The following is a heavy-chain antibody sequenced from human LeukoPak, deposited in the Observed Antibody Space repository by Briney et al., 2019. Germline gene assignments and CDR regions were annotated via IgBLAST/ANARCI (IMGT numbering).Heavy chain of an antibody. CDR3: ARAWMFSGSRGGWFDP. J-gene: IGHJ5*02. CDR2: ISYDGSNK. D-gene: IGHD1-26*01. V-gene: IGHV3-30*04. Sequence: PGGSLRLSCAASGFTFSSYAMHWVRQAPGKGLEWVAVISYDGSNKYYADSVKGRFTISRDNSKNTLYLQMNSLRAEDTAVYYCARAWMFSGSRGGWFDPWGQGTLVTVSS. CDR1: GFTFSSYA.